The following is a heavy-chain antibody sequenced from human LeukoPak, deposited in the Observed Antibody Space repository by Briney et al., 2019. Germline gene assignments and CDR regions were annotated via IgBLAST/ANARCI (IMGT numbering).Heavy chain of an antibody. CDR2: ISYNGSNK. J-gene: IGHJ4*02. CDR1: GFTFSSYG. CDR3: ARRAGAYSHPYDY. Sequence: PGGSLRLSCTASGFTFSSYGMHWVRQAPGQGLEWVAVISYNGSNKYYADSVKGRFTISRDNSKNTLYLQMNSLRAEDTAVYYCARRAGAYSHPYDYWGQGTLVTVSS. D-gene: IGHD4/OR15-4a*01. V-gene: IGHV3-30*03.